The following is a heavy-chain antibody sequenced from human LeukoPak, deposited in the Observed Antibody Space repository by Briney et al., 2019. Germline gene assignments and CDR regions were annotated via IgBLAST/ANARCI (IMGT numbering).Heavy chain of an antibody. J-gene: IGHJ4*02. CDR2: ISGSGRTT. CDR1: GFTFSNHA. Sequence: GGSLRLSCAASGFTFSNHAMSWVRQTPGKGLQWVSVISGSGRTTEYADSVKGRFTISRDNSKNTLSLQMNSLRGEDTAIYYCAKNVVVKRYIDYWGQGTLVTVSS. V-gene: IGHV3-23*01. D-gene: IGHD2-15*01. CDR3: AKNVVVKRYIDY.